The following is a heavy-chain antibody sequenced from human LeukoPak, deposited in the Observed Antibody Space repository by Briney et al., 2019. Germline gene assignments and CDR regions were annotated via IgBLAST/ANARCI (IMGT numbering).Heavy chain of an antibody. D-gene: IGHD3-10*01. Sequence: SETLSLTCNVSGGSISSYYWSWIRQPPGKGLEWIGYIYYSGSTYYNPSLKSRVTISVDTSKNQFSLKLSSVTAADTAVYYCARDSMVRGDNFNWFDPWGQGTLVTVSS. V-gene: IGHV4-59*12. J-gene: IGHJ5*02. CDR2: IYYSGST. CDR3: ARDSMVRGDNFNWFDP. CDR1: GGSISSYY.